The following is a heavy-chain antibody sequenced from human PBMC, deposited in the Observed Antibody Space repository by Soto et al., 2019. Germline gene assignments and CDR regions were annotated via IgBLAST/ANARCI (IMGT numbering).Heavy chain of an antibody. J-gene: IGHJ6*02. V-gene: IGHV3-11*03. CDR1: GFTFSDYY. Sequence: PGGSLRLSCAASGFTFSDYYMSWIRQAPGKGLEWVSYISSSSSYTNYADSVKGRFTISRDNAKNSLYLQMNSLRAEDTAVSYCARPMWYGDYDYYYGMDVWGQGTTVTVFS. D-gene: IGHD4-17*01. CDR3: ARPMWYGDYDYYYGMDV. CDR2: ISSSSSYT.